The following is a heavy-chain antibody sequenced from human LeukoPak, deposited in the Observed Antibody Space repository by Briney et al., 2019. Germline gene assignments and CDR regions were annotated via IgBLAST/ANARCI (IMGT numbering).Heavy chain of an antibody. CDR3: ARSYGDYRLTWWFDP. CDR2: ISYEGDST. V-gene: IGHV3-30*03. Sequence: QPGRSLRLSCAASGFIFRIYGMHWVRQAPGQGLEWVALISYEGDSTYYADSVKGRFTISRDNSKDMLYLQMNSLRAEDTAVYYCARSYGDYRLTWWFDPWGQGTLVTVSA. CDR1: GFIFRIYG. J-gene: IGHJ5*02. D-gene: IGHD4-17*01.